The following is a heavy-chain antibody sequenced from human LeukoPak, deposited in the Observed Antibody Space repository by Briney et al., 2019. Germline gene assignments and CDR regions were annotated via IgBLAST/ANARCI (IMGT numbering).Heavy chain of an antibody. D-gene: IGHD1-26*01. J-gene: IGHJ6*03. Sequence: SETLSLTCAVYGGSFSGYYWSWIRQPPGKGLEWIGEINHSGSTNYNPSLKSRVTISVDTSKNQFSLKLSSVTAADTAVYYCARALGLKYYYYYYMDVWGKGTTVTVSS. CDR2: INHSGST. CDR3: ARALGLKYYYYYYMDV. CDR1: GGSFSGYY. V-gene: IGHV4-34*01.